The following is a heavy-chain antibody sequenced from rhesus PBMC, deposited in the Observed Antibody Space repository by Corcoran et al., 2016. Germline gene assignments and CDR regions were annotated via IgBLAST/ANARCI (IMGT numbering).Heavy chain of an antibody. D-gene: IGHD6-37*01. CDR2: ITSSSGT. V-gene: IGHV4-76*01. Sequence: QVQLQESGPGLVKPSETLSLTCAVSGASISGGDDWSRIRQTPATGLEWIGYITSSSGTNDNPSLKNRVTIAIDTSKTQFSLKVTSVTAAATAVYYCATSSGGWSGFYGGQGVLVTVSS. CDR1: GASISGGDD. CDR3: ATSSGGWSGFY. J-gene: IGHJ4*01.